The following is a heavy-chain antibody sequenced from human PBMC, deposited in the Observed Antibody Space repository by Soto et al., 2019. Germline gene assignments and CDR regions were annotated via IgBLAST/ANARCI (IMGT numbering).Heavy chain of an antibody. CDR3: VRRSGYSNDFDL. D-gene: IGHD4-4*01. V-gene: IGHV3-33*03. J-gene: IGHJ3*01. CDR1: GFMFKDYG. Sequence: QVQLVESGGGVVQPGKSLRLSCAASGFMFKDYGVYWVRQAPGKGLEWVALLWFDLSHKYYGDSVKGRFAISRDTSKNTVCLQMSSMRAEDTVVYFYVRRSGYSNDFDLWGPGKQVTVSS. CDR2: LWFDLSHK.